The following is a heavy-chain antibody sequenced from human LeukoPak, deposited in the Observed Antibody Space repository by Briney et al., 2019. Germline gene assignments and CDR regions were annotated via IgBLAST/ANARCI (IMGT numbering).Heavy chain of an antibody. CDR2: FDPEDGET. CDR3: ATGRITMVRGVRNWFDP. V-gene: IGHV1-24*01. Sequence: GASVKVSCKVSGYTLTELSMHRVRQAPGKGLEWMGGFDPEDGETIYAQKFQGRVTMTEDTSTDTAYMELSSLRSEDTAVYYCATGRITMVRGVRNWFDPWGQGTLVTVSS. CDR1: GYTLTELS. D-gene: IGHD3-10*01. J-gene: IGHJ5*02.